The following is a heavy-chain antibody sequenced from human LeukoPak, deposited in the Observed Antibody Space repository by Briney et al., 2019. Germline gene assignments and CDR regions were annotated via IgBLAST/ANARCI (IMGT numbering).Heavy chain of an antibody. CDR1: GGSISISY. D-gene: IGHD5-12*01. J-gene: IGHJ2*01. Sequence: EPSETLSLTCTVSGGSISISYWSWIRQPPGKGLEWIGYIHNSGGTNYSPSLRSRVTISLDTSKNQFSLKLTSVTAADTAVYYCARVSGYGGYADRYFDLWGRGTLVTVSS. CDR2: IHNSGGT. CDR3: ARVSGYGGYADRYFDL. V-gene: IGHV4-59*01.